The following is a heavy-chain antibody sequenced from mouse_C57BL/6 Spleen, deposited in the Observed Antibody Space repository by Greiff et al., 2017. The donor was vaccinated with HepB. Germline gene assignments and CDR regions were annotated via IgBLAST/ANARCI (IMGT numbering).Heavy chain of an antibody. CDR2: ISSGSSTI. Sequence: EVQRVESGGGLVKPGGSLKLSCAASGFTFSDYGMHWVRQAPEKGLEWVAYISSGSSTIYYADTVKGRFTISRDNAKNTLFLQMTSQRSEDTAKYYFAMNEYVSRGDYCDYWGQGTTLTVSS. CDR1: GFTFSDYG. V-gene: IGHV5-17*01. CDR3: AMNEYVSRGDYCDY. D-gene: IGHD1-1*01. J-gene: IGHJ2*01.